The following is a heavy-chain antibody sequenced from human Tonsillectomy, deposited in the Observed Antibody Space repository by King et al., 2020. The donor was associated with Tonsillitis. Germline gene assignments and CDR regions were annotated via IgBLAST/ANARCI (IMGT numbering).Heavy chain of an antibody. Sequence: VQLQESGPGLVKPSETLSLTCTVSGYSISSGYYWGWIRQPPGKGLEWIGSIYHSGSTYYNPSLKSRVTISGDTSKTQFSLKLSSLTAADTAVYYCARVVGARNWFDPWGQGTLVTVSS. V-gene: IGHV4-38-2*02. CDR1: GYSISSGYY. D-gene: IGHD1-26*01. CDR2: IYHSGST. CDR3: ARVVGARNWFDP. J-gene: IGHJ5*02.